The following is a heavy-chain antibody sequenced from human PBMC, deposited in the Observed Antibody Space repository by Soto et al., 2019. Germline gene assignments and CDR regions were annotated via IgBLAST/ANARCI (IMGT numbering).Heavy chain of an antibody. J-gene: IGHJ6*02. CDR3: ASRGGAAAGTYDGMDV. Sequence: QVQLQESGPGLVKPSETLSLTCTVSGGSISSYYWSWIRQPPGKGLEWIGYIYYSGRTNYNPSLKSRGTRSGDTSKNQFSLKRSSVTAADTAVDYGASRGGAAAGTYDGMDVWGQGTTVTVSS. CDR2: IYYSGRT. D-gene: IGHD6-13*01. CDR1: GGSISSYY. V-gene: IGHV4-59*01.